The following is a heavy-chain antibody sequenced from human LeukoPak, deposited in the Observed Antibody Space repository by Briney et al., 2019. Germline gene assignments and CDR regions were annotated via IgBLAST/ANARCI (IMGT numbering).Heavy chain of an antibody. CDR1: GGAFSSYA. J-gene: IGHJ4*02. CDR2: IIPIFGTA. CDR3: ARSPYGDYAYFDY. D-gene: IGHD4-17*01. V-gene: IGHV1-69*01. Sequence: SVNVSCKASGGAFSSYAISWVRQAPGQGLEWMGGIIPIFGTANYAQKFQGRVTITADESTSTAYMELSSLRSEDTAVYYCARSPYGDYAYFDYWGQGTLVTVSS.